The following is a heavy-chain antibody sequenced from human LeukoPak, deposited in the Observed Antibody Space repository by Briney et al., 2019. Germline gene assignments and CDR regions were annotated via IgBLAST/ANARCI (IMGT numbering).Heavy chain of an antibody. Sequence: TGGSLRLSCAASGFTFSGSALHWVRQASGKGLEWVGRIRSTADGYATAYAASVKGRFTISRDDSKNTAYLQMDSLKTEDTALYYCAKQVDRWFTGGGADYWGQGTLVTVSS. CDR2: IRSTADGYAT. CDR1: GFTFSGSA. J-gene: IGHJ4*02. V-gene: IGHV3-73*01. CDR3: AKQVDRWFTGGGADY. D-gene: IGHD5-12*01.